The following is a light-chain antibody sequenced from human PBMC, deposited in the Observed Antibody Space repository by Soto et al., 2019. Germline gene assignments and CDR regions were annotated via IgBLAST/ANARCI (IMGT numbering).Light chain of an antibody. CDR3: QQYYSYPRT. CDR2: AAS. Sequence: AIRITQSPSSLSASTGDRVTITCRASQGISSYLAWYQQKPGKAPKLLIYAASTLQSGVPSRFSGSGSGTDFTLTISCXQSEDFATYYCQQYYSYPRTFGQGTKVDIK. J-gene: IGKJ1*01. V-gene: IGKV1-8*01. CDR1: QGISSY.